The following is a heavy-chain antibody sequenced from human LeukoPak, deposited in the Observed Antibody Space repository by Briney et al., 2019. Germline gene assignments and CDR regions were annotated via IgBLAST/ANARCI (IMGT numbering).Heavy chain of an antibody. J-gene: IGHJ5*02. V-gene: IGHV3-30*04. D-gene: IGHD3-22*01. CDR2: ISYDGSNK. CDR3: ASRAEEYYYDSSGYSDP. Sequence: GRSLRLSCAASGFTFSSYAMHWVRQAPGKGREGVAVISYDGSNKYYADSVKGRFTISRDNSKNTLYLQMNSLRAEDTAVYYCASRAEEYYYDSSGYSDPWGQGTLVTVSS. CDR1: GFTFSSYA.